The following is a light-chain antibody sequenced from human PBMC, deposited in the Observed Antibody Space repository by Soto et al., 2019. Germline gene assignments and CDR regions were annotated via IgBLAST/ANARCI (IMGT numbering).Light chain of an antibody. J-gene: IGLJ1*01. CDR2: SNN. CDR1: SSNIGSNT. V-gene: IGLV1-44*01. Sequence: QSVLTQPPSASGTPGRRVVISCSGSSSNIGSNTVNWYQQLPGTAPKLLIYSNNHRPSGVPDRFSGSKSGTSASLAISGLQSEDEADYYCSSFTNTITRYAFGTGTKVTV. CDR3: SSFTNTITRYA.